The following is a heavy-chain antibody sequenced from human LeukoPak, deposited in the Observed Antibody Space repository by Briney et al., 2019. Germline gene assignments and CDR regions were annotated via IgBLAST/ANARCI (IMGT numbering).Heavy chain of an antibody. D-gene: IGHD6-13*01. V-gene: IGHV3-23*01. CDR1: GFTFSTYA. Sequence: GGSLRLSCAASGFTFSTYAMSWVRQAPGKGLEWVSTISAGGGNTYYADSVKGRFTISRDNSKNTLHLQLNSLRAEASAVYSCAKAPAGTIALLDYWGQGALVTVSS. CDR2: ISAGGGNT. J-gene: IGHJ4*02. CDR3: AKAPAGTIALLDY.